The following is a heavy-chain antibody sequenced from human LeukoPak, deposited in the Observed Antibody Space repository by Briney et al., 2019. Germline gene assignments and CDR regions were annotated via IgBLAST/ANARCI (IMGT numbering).Heavy chain of an antibody. CDR3: ARLNSSGYYYVDY. Sequence: SETLSLTCAVYGGSFSGYYWSWIRQPPGKGLEWIGEINHSGSTNYNPSLKSRVTISVDTSKNQFSLKLSSVTAADTAVYYCARLNSSGYYYVDYWGQGTLVTVSS. V-gene: IGHV4-34*01. J-gene: IGHJ4*02. CDR1: GGSFSGYY. D-gene: IGHD3-22*01. CDR2: INHSGST.